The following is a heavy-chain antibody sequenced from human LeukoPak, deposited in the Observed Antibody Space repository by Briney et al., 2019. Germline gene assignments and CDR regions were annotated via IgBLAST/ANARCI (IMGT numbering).Heavy chain of an antibody. CDR1: GYTFTSYG. J-gene: IGHJ1*01. CDR3: ARVRGYYDSRGYYYRGVFSLEYFQH. D-gene: IGHD3-22*01. CDR2: ISACNGNT. Sequence: ASVTVSCKASGYTFTSYGISWVRQAPGQGLEWMGWISACNGNTNYAQKLQGRVTMTTDTSTSTAYMELRSLRSDDTAVYYCARVRGYYDSRGYYYRGVFSLEYFQHWGQGTLVTVSS. V-gene: IGHV1-18*01.